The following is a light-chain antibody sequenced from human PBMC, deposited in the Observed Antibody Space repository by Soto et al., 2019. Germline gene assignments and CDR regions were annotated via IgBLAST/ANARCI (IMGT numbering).Light chain of an antibody. Sequence: DIQITQSPSTLSASGGDRVTITCRASQSISDSLAWYQQKPGKAPKLLIYEASNLKSGVPTRFSGSGSGTEYTLTIISPQTDACQIYYCQQYNGYWTPGKGTKVDIK. J-gene: IGKJ1*01. CDR2: EAS. V-gene: IGKV1-5*03. CDR1: QSISDS. CDR3: QQYNGYWT.